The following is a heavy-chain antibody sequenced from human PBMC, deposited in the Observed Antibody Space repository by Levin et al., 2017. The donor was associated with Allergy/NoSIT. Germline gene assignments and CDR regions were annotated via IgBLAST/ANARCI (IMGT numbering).Heavy chain of an antibody. J-gene: IGHJ4*02. CDR1: GFTFSSYA. D-gene: IGHD2-2*01. Sequence: PGGSLRLSCAASGFTFSSYAMHWVRQAPGKGLEWVAVISYDGSNKYYADSVKGRFTISRDNSKNTLYLQMNSLRAEDTAVYYCALAHKVPAAEGDFDYWGQGTLVTVSS. CDR2: ISYDGSNK. CDR3: ALAHKVPAAEGDFDY. V-gene: IGHV3-30-3*01.